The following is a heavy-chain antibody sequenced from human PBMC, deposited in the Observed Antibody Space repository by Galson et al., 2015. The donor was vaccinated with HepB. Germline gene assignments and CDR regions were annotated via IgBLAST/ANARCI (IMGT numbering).Heavy chain of an antibody. V-gene: IGHV1-69*13. J-gene: IGHJ6*03. D-gene: IGHD3-10*01. Sequence: SVKVSCKASGGTFSTYGISWVRQAPGQGLEWMGAITPIFGTSNYAQKFQGRVTITADESTNTAYMELGSLSSEDTAVYYCARTYYGSGNYGSGRYYNDLESYYYMDVWGKGTTVTVSS. CDR3: ARTYYGSGNYGSGRYYNDLESYYYMDV. CDR1: GGTFSTYG. CDR2: ITPIFGTS.